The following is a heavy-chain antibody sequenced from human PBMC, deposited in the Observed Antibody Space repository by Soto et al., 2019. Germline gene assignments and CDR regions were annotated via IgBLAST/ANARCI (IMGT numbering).Heavy chain of an antibody. Sequence: QVQLVQSGAEVQEPGASVKVSCKAPEDTFSDYYMHWVRQAPGQGLEWMGWINTKTGSTNYIQKFQGRVSMTRDTSTSTAYMELTRLRSDDTAMFYCTTSKYNSGWYQLYFDSWGQGILVTVSS. CDR3: TTSKYNSGWYQLYFDS. D-gene: IGHD6-19*01. J-gene: IGHJ4*02. CDR1: EDTFSDYY. V-gene: IGHV1-2*02. CDR2: INTKTGST.